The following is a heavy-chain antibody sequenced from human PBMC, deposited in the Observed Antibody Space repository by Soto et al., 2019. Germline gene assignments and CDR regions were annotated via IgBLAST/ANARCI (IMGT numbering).Heavy chain of an antibody. CDR3: VREVQQLFIGYAMDV. J-gene: IGHJ6*02. CDR1: GYSFTLNW. D-gene: IGHD6-13*01. Sequence: GESLNLSCKGSGYSFTLNWIVWVRQMPGKGLEWMGIIYPGNSDTRYSPSFQGQVTISADKSINTAYLQWSSLKASDTAMYYCVREVQQLFIGYAMDVWGQGTMVTVSS. V-gene: IGHV5-51*01. CDR2: IYPGNSDT.